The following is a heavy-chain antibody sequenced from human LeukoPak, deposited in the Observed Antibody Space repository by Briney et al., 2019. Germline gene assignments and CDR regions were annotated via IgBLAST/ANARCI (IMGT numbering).Heavy chain of an antibody. D-gene: IGHD1-26*01. CDR2: INSTANGGTI. V-gene: IGHV3-15*01. Sequence: GGSLRLSCAASGLTFSNAWMNWVRQTPEKGLEWVGLINSTANGGTIDYAAPVKGRFTISRDDSKNTLHLQMNSLKIEDTAMYYCTREYSGSFGYWGQGALVTVSS. CDR1: GLTFSNAW. CDR3: TREYSGSFGY. J-gene: IGHJ4*02.